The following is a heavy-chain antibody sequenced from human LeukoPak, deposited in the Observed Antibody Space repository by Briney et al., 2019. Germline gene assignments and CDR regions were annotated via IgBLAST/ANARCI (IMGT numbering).Heavy chain of an antibody. Sequence: SETLSLTCTVSGGSTKSYYWNWIRQPPGKGLEWIGYIYYSGSTNYNPSLKSRLIMSVDTSKNQFSLKLSSVTAADTAVYYCATEGSGFNKWGQGTLVTVSS. CDR3: ATEGSGFNK. V-gene: IGHV4-59*12. D-gene: IGHD3-3*01. CDR1: GGSTKSYY. J-gene: IGHJ4*02. CDR2: IYYSGST.